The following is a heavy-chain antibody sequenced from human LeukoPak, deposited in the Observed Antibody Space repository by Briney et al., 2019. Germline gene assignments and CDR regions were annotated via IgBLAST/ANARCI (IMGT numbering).Heavy chain of an antibody. J-gene: IGHJ4*02. CDR1: GVSISSSSYY. V-gene: IGHV4-39*01. D-gene: IGHD3-22*01. CDR2: IYYSGST. Sequence: SETLSLTCTVSGVSISSSSYYWGWIRQPPGKGLEWIGSIYYSGSTYYNPSLKSRVTISVDTSKNQFSLKLSSVTAADTAVYYCARLWITMIVGYWGQGTLVTVSS. CDR3: ARLWITMIVGY.